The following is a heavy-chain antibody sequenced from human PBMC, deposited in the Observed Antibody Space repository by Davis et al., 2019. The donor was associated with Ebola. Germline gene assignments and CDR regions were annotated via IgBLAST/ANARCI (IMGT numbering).Heavy chain of an antibody. CDR2: ISHDGINK. Sequence: GESLKIPCVASGFNFRTYAIHWVRQAPGKGLKWVAVISHDGINKYYADSVKGRFTVSRDNSKNTVYLEMNGLRPEDTAQYYCARSTWMGATPLDYWGQGTLLTVSS. D-gene: IGHD1-26*01. J-gene: IGHJ4*02. CDR3: ARSTWMGATPLDY. CDR1: GFNFRTYA. V-gene: IGHV3-30-3*01.